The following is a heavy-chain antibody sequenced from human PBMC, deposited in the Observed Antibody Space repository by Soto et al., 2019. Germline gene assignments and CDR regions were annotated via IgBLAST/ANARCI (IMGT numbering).Heavy chain of an antibody. CDR1: GGTFSSNN. CDR3: ARGYCNGGSCFYYHGMDV. Sequence: QVQLVQSGAEVKKPGSSVKVSCKASGGTFSSNNISWMRQAPGQGLEWMGGIIPMFGTVNYAQKFQGRVTIIADESTSTAYMELSSLRSEDTAVYFCARGYCNGGSCFYYHGMDVWGQGTTVTVSS. D-gene: IGHD2-15*01. CDR2: IIPMFGTV. V-gene: IGHV1-69*01. J-gene: IGHJ6*02.